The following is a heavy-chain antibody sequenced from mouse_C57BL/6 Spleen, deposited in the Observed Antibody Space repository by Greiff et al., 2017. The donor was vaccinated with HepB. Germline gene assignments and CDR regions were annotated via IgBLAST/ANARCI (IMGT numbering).Heavy chain of an antibody. Sequence: EVKLVESGGDLVKPGGSLKLSCAASGFTFSSYGMSWVRQTPDKRLEWVATISSGGSYTYYPDSVKGRFTISRDNAKNTLYLQMSSLKSEVTAMYYCARLANYYGSSYTYFDVWGTGTTVTVSS. CDR1: GFTFSSYG. V-gene: IGHV5-6*01. CDR3: ARLANYYGSSYTYFDV. CDR2: ISSGGSYT. D-gene: IGHD1-1*01. J-gene: IGHJ1*03.